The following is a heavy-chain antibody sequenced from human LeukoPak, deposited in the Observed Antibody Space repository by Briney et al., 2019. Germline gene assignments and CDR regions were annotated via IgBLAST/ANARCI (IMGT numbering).Heavy chain of an antibody. CDR2: ITWDGGST. J-gene: IGHJ4*02. V-gene: IGHV3-43D*03. Sequence: GGSLRLSCAASGFTFDDYAMQWVRQAPGKGLEWVSLITWDGGSTYYADSLKGRFTISRDNTKNSLYLQMNSLRAEDTALYYCAKAPAMAAGSDYWGQGTLVTVSS. CDR1: GFTFDDYA. D-gene: IGHD6-13*01. CDR3: AKAPAMAAGSDY.